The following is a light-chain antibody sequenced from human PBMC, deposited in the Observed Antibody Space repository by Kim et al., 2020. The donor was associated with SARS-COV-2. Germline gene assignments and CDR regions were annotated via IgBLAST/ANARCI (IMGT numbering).Light chain of an antibody. V-gene: IGLV2-23*02. CDR2: EVI. CDR3: CSYAGSSSYV. J-gene: IGLJ1*01. CDR1: SSDVGPYNL. Sequence: GQSITISCTGTSSDVGPYNLVAWYQQFPGTAPKLIFYEVIKRPSGVSNRFAGSKSGNTASLTISGLQAEDEADYYCCSYAGSSSYVFGGGTKVTVL.